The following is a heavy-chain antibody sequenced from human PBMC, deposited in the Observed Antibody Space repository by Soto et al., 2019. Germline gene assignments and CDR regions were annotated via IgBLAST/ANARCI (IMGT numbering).Heavy chain of an antibody. CDR3: TKTTVTPEGYFDY. CDR1: GFTFGDYA. J-gene: IGHJ4*02. V-gene: IGHV3-49*03. Sequence: GGSLRLSCTASGFTFGDYAMSWFRQAPGKGLEWVGFIRSKAYGGTTEYAASVKGRLTISRDDSKSIAYLQMNSLKTEDTAVYYCTKTTVTPEGYFDYWGQGTLVTVSS. D-gene: IGHD4-17*01. CDR2: IRSKAYGGTT.